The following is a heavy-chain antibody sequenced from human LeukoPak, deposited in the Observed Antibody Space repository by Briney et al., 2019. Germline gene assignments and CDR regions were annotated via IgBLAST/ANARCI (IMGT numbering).Heavy chain of an antibody. Sequence: PGGSLRLSCAASGFTFSSYWMHWVRQAPGKGLVWVSRINSDGSSTSYADSVKGRFTISKDNAKNTLYLQMNSLRAEDTAVYYCARRRWSGYYWTAYYGMDVWGQGTTVTVSS. J-gene: IGHJ6*02. CDR1: GFTFSSYW. CDR3: ARRRWSGYYWTAYYGMDV. CDR2: INSDGSST. D-gene: IGHD3-3*01. V-gene: IGHV3-74*01.